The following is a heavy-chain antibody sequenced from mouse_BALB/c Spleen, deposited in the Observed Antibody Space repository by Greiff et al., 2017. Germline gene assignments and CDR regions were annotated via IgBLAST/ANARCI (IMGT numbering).Heavy chain of an antibody. Sequence: EVKLQESGPGLVKPSQSLSLTCSVTGYSITSGYYWNWIRQFPGNKLEWMGYISYDGSNNYNPSLKNRISITRDTSKNQFFLKLNSVTTEDTATYYCARVNYGSSPYYYAMDYWGQGTSVTVSS. CDR1: GYSITSGYY. D-gene: IGHD1-1*01. J-gene: IGHJ4*01. CDR3: ARVNYGSSPYYYAMDY. V-gene: IGHV3-6*02. CDR2: ISYDGSN.